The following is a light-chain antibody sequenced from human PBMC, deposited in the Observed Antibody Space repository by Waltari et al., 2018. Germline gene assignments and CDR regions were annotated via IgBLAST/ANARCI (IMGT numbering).Light chain of an antibody. Sequence: QSALTQPASVSGAPGQSITISCSEVTGIGGKSDFVSWYQHHPGKVPKLLIYEVIKRPPDISDRFTGSKSGNTASLSISGLQADDEADYYCCSYVQKDIWLFGRGTKVTVL. CDR1: TGIGGKSDF. CDR3: CSYVQKDIWL. CDR2: EVI. V-gene: IGLV2-23*02. J-gene: IGLJ3*02.